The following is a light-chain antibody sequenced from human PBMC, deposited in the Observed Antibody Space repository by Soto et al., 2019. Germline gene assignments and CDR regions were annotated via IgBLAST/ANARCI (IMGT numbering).Light chain of an antibody. V-gene: IGLV2-8*01. CDR2: DAT. CDR3: SSYAGSSVPVA. CDR1: SSDVGGYNF. Sequence: QSALTQPPSASGSPGQSVTISCTGASSDVGGYNFVSWYQQHPGKAPKLMIYDATKRPSGVPDRFSGSKSGNTASLTVSGLQADDEADYYCSSYAGSSVPVAFGGGTKVTVL. J-gene: IGLJ2*01.